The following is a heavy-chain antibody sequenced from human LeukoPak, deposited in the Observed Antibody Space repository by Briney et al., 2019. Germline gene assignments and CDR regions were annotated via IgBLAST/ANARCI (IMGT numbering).Heavy chain of an antibody. CDR3: ARSSITIFGVLYYFDY. CDR1: GGSISSYY. V-gene: IGHV4-4*07. CDR2: IYTSGST. Sequence: PSETLSLTCTASGGSISSYYWSWIRQPAGKGLEWIGRIYTSGSTNYNPSLKSRVTMSVDTSKNQFSLKLSSVTAADTAVYYCARSSITIFGVLYYFDYWGQGTLVTVSS. J-gene: IGHJ4*02. D-gene: IGHD3-3*01.